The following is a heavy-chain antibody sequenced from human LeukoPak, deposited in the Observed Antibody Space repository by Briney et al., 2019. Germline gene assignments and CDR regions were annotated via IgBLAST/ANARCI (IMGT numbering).Heavy chain of an antibody. J-gene: IGHJ4*02. CDR2: MHSSGST. CDR1: GGSISNYY. D-gene: IGHD1-26*01. Sequence: SETLSLTCTVPGGSISNYYWSWIRQPPGKGLEWIGCMHSSGSTTYNLSLKSRVSMSIETSTNQFSLKLSSVTAADTAVYYCARDIRVVGATLYFDYWGQGTLVTVSS. CDR3: ARDIRVVGATLYFDY. V-gene: IGHV4-59*01.